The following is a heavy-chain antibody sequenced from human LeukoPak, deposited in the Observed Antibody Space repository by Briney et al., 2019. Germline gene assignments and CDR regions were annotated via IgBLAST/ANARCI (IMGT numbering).Heavy chain of an antibody. V-gene: IGHV4-59*01. CDR3: ARSRVVVSTFDY. CDR2: IYYSGST. Sequence: SETLSLTCTVSGGSISSYYWSWIRQPPGKGLEWIGYIYYSGSTNYNPSLKSRVTISVDTSKNQLSLKLSSVTAADTAVYYCARSRVVVSTFDYWGQGTLVTVSS. CDR1: GGSISSYY. D-gene: IGHD3-22*01. J-gene: IGHJ4*02.